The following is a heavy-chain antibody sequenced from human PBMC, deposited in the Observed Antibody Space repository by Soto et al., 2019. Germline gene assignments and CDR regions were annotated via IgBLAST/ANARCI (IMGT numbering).Heavy chain of an antibody. V-gene: IGHV1-69*13. J-gene: IGHJ6*02. CDR3: ARDPLYCSGGSRRCHYYYGMDV. CDR1: GGTFSSYA. Sequence: SVKVSCKASGGTFSSYAISWVRQAPGQGLEWMGGIIPIFGTANYAQKFQGRVTITADESTSTAYMELSSLRSEDTAVYYCARDPLYCSGGSRRCHYYYGMDVWAQGTTVTVSS. CDR2: IIPIFGTA. D-gene: IGHD2-15*01.